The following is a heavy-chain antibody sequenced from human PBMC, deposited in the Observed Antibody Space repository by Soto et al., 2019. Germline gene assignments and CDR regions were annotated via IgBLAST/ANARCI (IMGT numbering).Heavy chain of an antibody. D-gene: IGHD3-22*01. Sequence: ASVKVSCKASGFNFRTTAVQWVRQARGQRLEWIGWIVVGSGNTNYAQNFHERVTITRDVSTSTAYMDVSSLRFEDTAVYYCAADPYYYDSSDYYSFDQWGQGTPVTVSS. J-gene: IGHJ4*02. V-gene: IGHV1-58*01. CDR3: AADPYYYDSSDYYSFDQ. CDR2: IVVGSGNT. CDR1: GFNFRTTA.